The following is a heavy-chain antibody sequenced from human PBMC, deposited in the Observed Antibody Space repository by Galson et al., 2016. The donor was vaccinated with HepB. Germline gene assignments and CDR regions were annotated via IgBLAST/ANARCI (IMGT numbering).Heavy chain of an antibody. V-gene: IGHV1-46*01. CDR2: INPSDGRT. CDR1: GYTFTSYY. CDR3: ARDVIVAAGAGSYYYFYGMDV. Sequence: SVKVSCKASGYTFTSYYMHWVRQAPGQGLAWLGIINPSDGRTSYAQKVQGRVTMTKDTSTSTVYLELSSLRSEDTAGYYCARDVIVAAGAGSYYYFYGMDVWGQGTTVTVSS. J-gene: IGHJ6*02. D-gene: IGHD6-25*01.